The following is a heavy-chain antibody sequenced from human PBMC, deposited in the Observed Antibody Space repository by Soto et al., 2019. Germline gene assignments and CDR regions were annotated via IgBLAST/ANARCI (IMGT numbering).Heavy chain of an antibody. V-gene: IGHV4-59*12. Sequence: QVVLQESGPGLVKPSETLSLTCSVSGRSITSYYWSWVRQPPGKGLEWIGYMYDNGITSQNPTLKSRVPMSEDTSQNQFSLKLTSVTGADTAVYYCARTYDSNGYANEFDSWGQGILVTVTS. CDR3: ARTYDSNGYANEFDS. D-gene: IGHD3-22*01. CDR1: GRSITSYY. J-gene: IGHJ4*02. CDR2: MYDNGIT.